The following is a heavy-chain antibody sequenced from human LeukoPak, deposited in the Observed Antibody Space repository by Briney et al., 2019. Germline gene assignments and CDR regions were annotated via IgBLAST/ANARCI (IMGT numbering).Heavy chain of an antibody. D-gene: IGHD6-19*01. V-gene: IGHV3-15*01. CDR1: GFPFSNAW. CDR2: IKSKTDGGTT. J-gene: IGHJ4*02. Sequence: KPGGSLRLSCAASGFPFSNAWMSWVRQAPGKGLEWVGRIKSKTDGGTTDYAAPVKGRFTISRDDSKNTLYLQMNSLKTEDTAVYYCTTDRVSSAGRVYWGRGTLVTVSS. CDR3: TTDRVSSAGRVY.